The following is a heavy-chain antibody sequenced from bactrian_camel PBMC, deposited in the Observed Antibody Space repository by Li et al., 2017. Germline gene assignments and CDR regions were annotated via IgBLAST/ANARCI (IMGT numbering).Heavy chain of an antibody. CDR3: AADVGSMSGNCQPNY. Sequence: DVQLVESGGGSVQAGGSLTLSCTASGLTYVNNCMGWFRQAPGKEREGVAAIYTGGEFTYTADSVKGRFTVSQDDAKNTVYLQMNNLKPEDTAMYYCAADVGSMSGNCQPNYWGQGTQVTVS. J-gene: IGHJ4*01. D-gene: IGHD6*01. CDR1: GLTYVNNC. CDR2: IYTGGEFT. V-gene: IGHV3S40*01.